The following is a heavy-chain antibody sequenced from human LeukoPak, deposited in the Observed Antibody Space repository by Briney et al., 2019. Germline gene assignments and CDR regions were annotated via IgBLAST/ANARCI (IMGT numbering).Heavy chain of an antibody. CDR1: GFTFSSYG. V-gene: IGHV3-30*18. CDR2: ISYDGSNK. D-gene: IGHD6-19*01. Sequence: GRSLRLSCAASGFTFSSYGMHWVRQAPGKGLEWVAVISYDGSNKYYADSVKGRFTISRDNSKNTLYLQMNSLRAEDTAVYYCAKDPPSSSGWYGYFDYWGQGTLVTVSS. J-gene: IGHJ4*02. CDR3: AKDPPSSSGWYGYFDY.